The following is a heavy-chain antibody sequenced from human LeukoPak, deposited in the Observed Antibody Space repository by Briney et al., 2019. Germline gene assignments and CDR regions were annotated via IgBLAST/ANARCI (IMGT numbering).Heavy chain of an antibody. D-gene: IGHD6-13*01. CDR2: IFWNGGKI. V-gene: IGHV3-20*04. J-gene: IGHJ4*02. CDR3: ARDLAADRRGYFDR. CDR1: GFSFDNYA. Sequence: GGSVRLSCTASGFSFDNYAMNWVRQAPGKGLEWVSGIFWNGGKITYADSVKGRFTISRDNARNSLYLQMNSLRAEDTALYYCARDLAADRRGYFDRWGQGTLVIVSS.